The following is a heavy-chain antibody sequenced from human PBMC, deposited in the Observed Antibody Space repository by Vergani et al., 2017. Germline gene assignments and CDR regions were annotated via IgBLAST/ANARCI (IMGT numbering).Heavy chain of an antibody. Sequence: QVQLQESGPGLVKPPGTLSLTCAVSGGSISSSNWWSWVRQPPGKGLEWIGEIYHSGSTNYNPSLTSRVTISVDTSKNQFSLKLSSVTAADTAVYYCARGYPHVGAAAAYFDYWGQGTLVTVSS. D-gene: IGHD6-13*01. CDR1: GGSISSSNW. CDR3: ARGYPHVGAAAAYFDY. J-gene: IGHJ4*02. CDR2: IYHSGST. V-gene: IGHV4-4*03.